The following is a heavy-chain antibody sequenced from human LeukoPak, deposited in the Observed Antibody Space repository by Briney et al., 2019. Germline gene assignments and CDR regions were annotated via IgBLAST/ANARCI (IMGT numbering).Heavy chain of an antibody. CDR1: GFTFSSYS. CDR3: ARDQRRELPAYYFDY. J-gene: IGHJ4*02. V-gene: IGHV3-48*01. D-gene: IGHD1-26*01. CDR2: ISSSSSTI. Sequence: GGSLRLSCAASGFTFSSYSMNWVRQAPGKGLEWVSYISSSSSTIYYADSVKGRFTISRDNAKNSLYLQMNSLRAEDTAVYYCARDQRRELPAYYFDYWGQGTLVTVSS.